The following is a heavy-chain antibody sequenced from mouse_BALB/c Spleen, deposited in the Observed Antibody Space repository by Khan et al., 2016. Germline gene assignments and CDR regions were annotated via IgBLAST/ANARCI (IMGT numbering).Heavy chain of an antibody. J-gene: IGHJ2*01. CDR2: IWAGGST. CDR3: ARLEDI. Sequence: VELVESGPGLVAPSQSLSITCTVSGFSLTSYGVHWVRQPPGKGLEWLGVIWAGGSTNYNSALMSRLSISKDNSKSQVFLKMNSLQTADTAMYCCARLEDIWGQGTTLTVSS. CDR1: GFSLTSYG. V-gene: IGHV2-9*02. D-gene: IGHD1-3*01.